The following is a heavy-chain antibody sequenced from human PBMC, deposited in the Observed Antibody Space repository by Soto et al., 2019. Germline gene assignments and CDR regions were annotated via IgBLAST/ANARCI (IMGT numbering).Heavy chain of an antibody. CDR1: GFSFCDYY. V-gene: IGHV3-72*01. D-gene: IGHD3-22*01. J-gene: IGHJ4*02. CDR3: AREGSSSGPDYEY. CDR2: TRNKASSYTT. Sequence: EMQLVESGGGLVQPGGSLRLSCAASGFSFCDYYINWVRQAPGKGLEWVGRTRNKASSYTTDYAAFVKGRFTISRDDSKNLIYLQMNSLKTEDTAVYYCAREGSSSGPDYEYWGQGTLVTVSS.